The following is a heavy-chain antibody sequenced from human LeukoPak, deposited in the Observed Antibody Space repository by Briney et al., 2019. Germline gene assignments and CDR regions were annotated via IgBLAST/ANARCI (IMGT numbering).Heavy chain of an antibody. CDR1: GGSISSSSYY. V-gene: IGHV4-39*01. CDR2: IYYSGST. Sequence: SETLSLTCTVSGGSISSSSYYWGWIRQPPGKGLEWIGSIYYSGSTYYNPSLKSRVTISVDTSKNQFSLKLSSVTAADTAVYYCASMDSSSSNAFDIWGQGTMVTVSS. CDR3: ASMDSSSSNAFDI. D-gene: IGHD6-6*01. J-gene: IGHJ3*02.